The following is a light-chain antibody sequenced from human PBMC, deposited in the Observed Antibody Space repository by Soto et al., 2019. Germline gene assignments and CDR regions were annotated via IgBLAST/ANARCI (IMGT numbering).Light chain of an antibody. CDR3: QSYDSNLSVV. Sequence: QSVLTQPPSVSGAPGQRVTISCXXXSXXLXTGYDVHWYQQLPGTAPKLLIYGNSNRPSGVPDRFSGSKSGTSASLAITGLQAEDEADYYCQSYDSNLSVVFGGGTKLTVL. CDR1: SXXLXTGYD. CDR2: GNS. V-gene: IGLV1-40*01. J-gene: IGLJ2*01.